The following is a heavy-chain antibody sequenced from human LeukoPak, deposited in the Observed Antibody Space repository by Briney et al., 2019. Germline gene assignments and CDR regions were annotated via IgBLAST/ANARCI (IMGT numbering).Heavy chain of an antibody. CDR2: IYSGGST. D-gene: IGHD4-23*01. CDR1: GFTVSSNY. J-gene: IGHJ6*03. V-gene: IGHV3-53*01. Sequence: GGSLRLSCAASGFTVSSNYMSWVRQAPGKGLEWVSVIYSGGSTYYADSVKGRFTISRDNSKNTPYLQMNSLRAEDTAVYYCARAGEDGGRFYYYYYMDVWGKGTTVTVSS. CDR3: ARAGEDGGRFYYYYYMDV.